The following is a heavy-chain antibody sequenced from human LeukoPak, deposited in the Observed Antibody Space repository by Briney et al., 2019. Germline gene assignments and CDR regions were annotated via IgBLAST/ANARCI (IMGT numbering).Heavy chain of an antibody. Sequence: PGRSLRLSCTASGFTFGDYTITWIRQAPGKGLEWVGLIRKKADGGTPEYAASVKGRFIISRDDSKSIAYLQMNSLKTDDTAVYYCTKDPPTRYWGQGTLVSVSS. D-gene: IGHD1-26*01. CDR3: TKDPPTRY. CDR2: IRKKADGGTP. CDR1: GFTFGDYT. J-gene: IGHJ4*02. V-gene: IGHV3-49*03.